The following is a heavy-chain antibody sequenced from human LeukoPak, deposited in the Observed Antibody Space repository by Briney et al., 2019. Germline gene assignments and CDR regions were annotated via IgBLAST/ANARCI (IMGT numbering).Heavy chain of an antibody. Sequence: PGGSLRLSCAASGFTFSSYAMSWVRQAPGKGLEWVSAISGSGGSTYYADSVKGRFTISRDNSKNTLYLQMNSLRAEDTAVYYCAKAARRITMVRGVMCDAGDAFDIWGEGTMVTVSS. CDR1: GFTFSSYA. D-gene: IGHD3-10*01. CDR3: AKAARRITMVRGVMCDAGDAFDI. CDR2: ISGSGGST. V-gene: IGHV3-23*01. J-gene: IGHJ3*02.